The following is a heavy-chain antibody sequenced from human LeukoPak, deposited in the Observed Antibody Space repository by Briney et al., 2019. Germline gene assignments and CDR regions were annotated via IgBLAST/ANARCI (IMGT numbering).Heavy chain of an antibody. CDR3: ARAPVVVPAATKSRSRAFDI. V-gene: IGHV3-23*01. D-gene: IGHD2-2*01. CDR1: GFTFNNYA. CDR2: TVGSRPDT. J-gene: IGHJ3*02. Sequence: GGSLRLSCAASGFTFNNYALSWVRQTPGKGLEWVSATVGSRPDTYHADSVKGRFTVSRDNSRNTLYLQMNSLRAEDTAVYYCARAPVVVPAATKSRSRAFDIWGQGTMVTVSS.